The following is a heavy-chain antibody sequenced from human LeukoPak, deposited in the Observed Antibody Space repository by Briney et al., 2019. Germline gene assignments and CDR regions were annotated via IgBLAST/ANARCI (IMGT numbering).Heavy chain of an antibody. CDR2: INHSGST. V-gene: IGHV4-34*01. D-gene: IGHD3-3*01. Sequence: SETLSLTCAVYGGSFSGYYWSWIRQPPGKGLEWIGEINHSGSTNYNPSLKSRVTVSVDTSKNQFSLKLSSVTAADTAVYYCARHSTFFGVVIIKGRVRGPFDYWGQGTLVTVSS. CDR3: ARHSTFFGVVIIKGRVRGPFDY. CDR1: GGSFSGYY. J-gene: IGHJ4*02.